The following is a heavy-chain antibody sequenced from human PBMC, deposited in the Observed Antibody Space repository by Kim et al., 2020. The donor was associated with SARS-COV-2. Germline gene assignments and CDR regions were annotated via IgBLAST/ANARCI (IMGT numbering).Heavy chain of an antibody. Sequence: ASVKVSCKASGYTFSDYHMHWVRQAPGQGLEWMGWINPNSGGTNYAQKFRGRVTMTGDTSTNTAYLELSSLRSDDAAVYYCTSQITGTSFVYWGQGTLVSVSS. J-gene: IGHJ4*02. V-gene: IGHV1-2*02. CDR2: INPNSGGT. CDR1: GYTFSDYH. CDR3: TSQITGTSFVY. D-gene: IGHD1-1*01.